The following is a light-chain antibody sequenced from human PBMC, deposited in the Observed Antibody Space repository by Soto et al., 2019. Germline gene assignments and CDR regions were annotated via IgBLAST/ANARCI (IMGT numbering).Light chain of an antibody. CDR2: DAS. Sequence: EIVLTQSRATLALSPGERATLSCRASQSVSSYLAWYQQKPGQAPRLILYDASNRATGIPARFSGSGSGTDFTLTINSLEPEDSAVYYCQQSSNWPSITFGQGTRLEIK. CDR1: QSVSSY. CDR3: QQSSNWPSIT. V-gene: IGKV3-11*01. J-gene: IGKJ5*01.